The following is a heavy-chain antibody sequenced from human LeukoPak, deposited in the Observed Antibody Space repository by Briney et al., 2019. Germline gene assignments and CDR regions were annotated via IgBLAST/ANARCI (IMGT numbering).Heavy chain of an antibody. J-gene: IGHJ4*02. CDR1: GGSISSGGYS. Sequence: SETLSLTCAVSGGSISSGGYSWSWIRQPPGKGLEWIGYIYHSGSTYYNPSLKSRVTISVDTSKNQFSLKLSSVTAADTAVYYCARGITMVRGVPSYYFDYWGQGTLVTVSS. V-gene: IGHV4-30-2*01. D-gene: IGHD3-10*01. CDR2: IYHSGST. CDR3: ARGITMVRGVPSYYFDY.